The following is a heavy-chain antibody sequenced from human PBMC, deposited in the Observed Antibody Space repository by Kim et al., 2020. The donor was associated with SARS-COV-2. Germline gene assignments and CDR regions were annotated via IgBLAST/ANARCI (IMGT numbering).Heavy chain of an antibody. V-gene: IGHV1-3*01. CDR3: AREGHEGGYLT. CDR2: K. J-gene: IGHJ3*01. D-gene: IGHD3-22*01. Sequence: KRESQRFQGRHTITRDTSASTAYMELNSLRSEDTAVYYCAREGHEGGYLTWGQGTMVTVSS.